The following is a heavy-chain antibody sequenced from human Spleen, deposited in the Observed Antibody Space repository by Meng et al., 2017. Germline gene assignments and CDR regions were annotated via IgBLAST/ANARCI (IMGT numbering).Heavy chain of an antibody. CDR1: GFTFSSYS. D-gene: IGHD2-2*01. CDR2: ISISSSYI. V-gene: IGHV3-21*04. Sequence: GGSLRLSCAASGFTFSSYSMNWVRQAPGKGLEWVSSISISSSYIYYADSVKGRFTISRDNAKNSLYLQMNSLRAEDTAVYYCARPSGADCSSTSCPFDYWGQGTRVTVDS. CDR3: ARPSGADCSSTSCPFDY. J-gene: IGHJ4*02.